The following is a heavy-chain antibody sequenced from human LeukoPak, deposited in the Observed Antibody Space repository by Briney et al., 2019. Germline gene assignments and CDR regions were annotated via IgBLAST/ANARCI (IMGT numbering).Heavy chain of an antibody. D-gene: IGHD6-19*01. CDR2: ISFDGNKK. Sequence: QTGGSLRLSCAASEFTFSGYPMHWVRQAPGKGLEWVSIISFDGNKKYYADSVKGRFTISRDNSKNTLFLQMNSLRPEDTAVYYCARGYSTGSENYFDFWGQGTLVTVSS. V-gene: IGHV3-30-3*01. CDR1: EFTFSGYP. J-gene: IGHJ4*02. CDR3: ARGYSTGSENYFDF.